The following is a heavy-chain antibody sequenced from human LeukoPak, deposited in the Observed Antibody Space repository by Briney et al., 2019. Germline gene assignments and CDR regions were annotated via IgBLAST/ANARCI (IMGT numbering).Heavy chain of an antibody. D-gene: IGHD5-18*01. Sequence: GSLRLSCAASGFTFSSYWLSWVRQAPGKGLEWIGEINHSGSTNYNPSLKSRVTISVDTSKNQFSLKLSSVTAADTAVYYCARGASYGFVYYYYYMDVWGKGTTVTVSS. CDR2: INHSGST. J-gene: IGHJ6*03. CDR3: ARGASYGFVYYYYYMDV. CDR1: GFTFSSYW. V-gene: IGHV4-34*01.